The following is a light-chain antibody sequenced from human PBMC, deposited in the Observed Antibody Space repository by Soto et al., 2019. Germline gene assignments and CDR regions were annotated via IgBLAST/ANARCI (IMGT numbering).Light chain of an antibody. Sequence: DIQMTQSPSTLSASVGDRVTITCRASQSISNWLAWYQQRPGKAPELLIYKASRLQSGVPSRFSGSGSGTEFTHTITSLQPDDSATYYCQQYTTYYSFGQGTKLEL. J-gene: IGKJ2*03. V-gene: IGKV1-5*03. CDR2: KAS. CDR1: QSISNW. CDR3: QQYTTYYS.